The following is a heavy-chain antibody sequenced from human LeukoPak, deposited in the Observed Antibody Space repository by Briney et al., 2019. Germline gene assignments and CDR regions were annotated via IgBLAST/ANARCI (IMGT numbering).Heavy chain of an antibody. D-gene: IGHD2-2*01. Sequence: ASVKVSCKASGYTFTSYGISWVRQAPGQGLEWMGWISAYNGNTNYAQKLQGRVTMTTDTSTSTACMELRSLRSDDTAVYYCARGEWDIVVVPAATGLDYWGQGTLVTVSS. CDR1: GYTFTSYG. J-gene: IGHJ4*02. V-gene: IGHV1-18*01. CDR2: ISAYNGNT. CDR3: ARGEWDIVVVPAATGLDY.